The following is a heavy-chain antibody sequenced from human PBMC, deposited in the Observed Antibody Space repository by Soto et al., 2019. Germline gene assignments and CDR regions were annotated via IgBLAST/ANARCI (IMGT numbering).Heavy chain of an antibody. CDR3: ARDTLIVVVTATHAFDI. CDR2: ISSSSSYI. Sequence: GSLRLSCAASGFTFSSYSMNWVRQAPGKGLEWVSSISSSSSYIYYADSVKGRFTISRDNAKNSLYLQMNSLRAEDTAVYYCARDTLIVVVTATHAFDIWGQGTMVTVSS. CDR1: GFTFSSYS. J-gene: IGHJ3*02. V-gene: IGHV3-21*01. D-gene: IGHD2-21*02.